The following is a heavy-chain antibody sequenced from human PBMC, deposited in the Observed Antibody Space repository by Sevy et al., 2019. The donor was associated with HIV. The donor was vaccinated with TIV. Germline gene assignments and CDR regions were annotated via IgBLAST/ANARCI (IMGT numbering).Heavy chain of an antibody. CDR1: GFTVSSNY. CDR3: ARDRGIAARPRYYYYGMDV. Sequence: GGSLRLSCAASGFTVSSNYMSWVRQAPGKGLEWVSVIYSGGSTYYADSVKGRFTNSRDNSKNTLYLQMNSLRAEDTAVYYCARDRGIAARPRYYYYGMDVWGQGTTVTVSS. J-gene: IGHJ6*02. D-gene: IGHD6-6*01. CDR2: IYSGGST. V-gene: IGHV3-53*01.